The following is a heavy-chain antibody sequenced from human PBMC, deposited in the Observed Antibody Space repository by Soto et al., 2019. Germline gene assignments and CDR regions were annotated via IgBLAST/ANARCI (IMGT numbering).Heavy chain of an antibody. Sequence: GASVKVSCKTSGYIFTIYYIHWVRQATGQGLEWMGWMNPNSGNTGYAQKFQGRVTMTRNTSISTAYMELSSLRSEDTAVYYCARAPPGNYDFWSGYYTLSDYWGQGTLVTVSS. D-gene: IGHD3-3*01. CDR2: MNPNSGNT. CDR3: ARAPPGNYDFWSGYYTLSDY. V-gene: IGHV1-8*02. CDR1: GYIFTIYY. J-gene: IGHJ4*02.